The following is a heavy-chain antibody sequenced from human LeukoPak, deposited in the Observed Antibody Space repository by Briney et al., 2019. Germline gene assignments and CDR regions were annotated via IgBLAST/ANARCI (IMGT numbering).Heavy chain of an antibody. D-gene: IGHD3-10*01. V-gene: IGHV1-69*13. Sequence: SVKVSCKASGYTFTSYAISWVRQAPGQGLEWMGGIIPIFGTANYAQKFQGRVTITADESTSTAYMELSSLRSEDTAVYYCARAGTVRGVLDAFDIWGQGTMVTVSS. J-gene: IGHJ3*02. CDR3: ARAGTVRGVLDAFDI. CDR2: IIPIFGTA. CDR1: GYTFTSYA.